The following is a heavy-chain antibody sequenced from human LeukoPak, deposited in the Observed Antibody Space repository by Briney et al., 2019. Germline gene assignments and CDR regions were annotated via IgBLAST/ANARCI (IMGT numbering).Heavy chain of an antibody. CDR2: IIPIFGTA. V-gene: IGHV1-69*13. CDR3: ARPSDLIYDILTGYGYYYMDV. D-gene: IGHD3-9*01. J-gene: IGHJ6*03. CDR1: GYTFTSYG. Sequence: SVKVSCKASGYTFTSYGISWVRQAPGQGLEWMGGIIPIFGTANYAQKFQGRVTITADESTSTAYMELSSLRSEDTAVYYCARPSDLIYDILTGYGYYYMDVWGKGTTVTISS.